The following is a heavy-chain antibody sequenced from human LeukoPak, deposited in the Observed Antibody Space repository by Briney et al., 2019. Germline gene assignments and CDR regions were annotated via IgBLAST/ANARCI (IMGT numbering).Heavy chain of an antibody. CDR3: AGPPQAGPFDY. CDR2: INPDGSDR. J-gene: IGHJ4*02. D-gene: IGHD6-19*01. Sequence: GGSLGLSCAGSGFIFRDYWLTWVRQAPGKGLQWVANINPDGSDRNYVDSLKGRFTIFRDNAKNLLFLQMNSLRVEDTAVYYCAGPPQAGPFDYWGQGTLVTVSS. CDR1: GFIFRDYW. V-gene: IGHV3-7*01.